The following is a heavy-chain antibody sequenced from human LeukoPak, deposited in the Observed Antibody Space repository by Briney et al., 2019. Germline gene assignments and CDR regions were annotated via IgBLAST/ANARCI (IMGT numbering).Heavy chain of an antibody. Sequence: SGGSLRLSCAASGFTFDDYTMHWVPHAPGKGLEWLSLISWDGGSTYYADSVKGRFTISRDNSKNSLYLQMNSLRTEDTALYYCAKGRMTTVTDNWFDPWGQGTLVTVSS. CDR2: ISWDGGST. CDR1: GFTFDDYT. J-gene: IGHJ5*02. V-gene: IGHV3-43*01. CDR3: AKGRMTTVTDNWFDP. D-gene: IGHD4-17*01.